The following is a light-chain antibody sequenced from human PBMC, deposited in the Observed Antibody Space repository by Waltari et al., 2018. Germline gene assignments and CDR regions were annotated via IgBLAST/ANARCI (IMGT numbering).Light chain of an antibody. J-gene: IGKJ4*01. CDR1: QGVSMY. Sequence: EVVLTPSPATLSLSPGDTATLSCRASQGVSMYLAWYQHRPGQGPRLLIYDATNRATGIPARFGGSGSGTDFTLTISSLDPEEFAVYFCQQRSNWPMTFGGGTKVEIK. CDR3: QQRSNWPMT. CDR2: DAT. V-gene: IGKV3-11*01.